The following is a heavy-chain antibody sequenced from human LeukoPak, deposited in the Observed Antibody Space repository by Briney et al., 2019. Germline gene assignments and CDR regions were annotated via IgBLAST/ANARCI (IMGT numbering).Heavy chain of an antibody. CDR1: GESITAYY. Sequence: SETLSLTCAVYGESITAYYWTWIRQPPGKRLEWIEEVRHSGSTNYNPSLKSRVTMSVDMSKNQFSLKLNSVTAADTAVYYCAGATATGTGRAFHYWAQGNLVPVSS. CDR3: AGATATGTGRAFHY. V-gene: IGHV4-34*01. D-gene: IGHD3-10*01. J-gene: IGHJ4*02. CDR2: VRHSGST.